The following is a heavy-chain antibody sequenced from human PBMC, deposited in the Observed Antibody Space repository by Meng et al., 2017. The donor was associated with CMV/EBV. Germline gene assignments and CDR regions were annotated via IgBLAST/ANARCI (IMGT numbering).Heavy chain of an antibody. CDR2: IIPIFGTA. J-gene: IGHJ6*02. CDR1: GGTFSSYA. D-gene: IGHD2-2*01. V-gene: IGHV1-69*05. CDR3: ARDGGYCSSTSCSLEEYYYYSMDV. Sequence: SVKVSCKASGGTFSSYAISWVRQAPGQGLEWMGGIIPIFGTANYAQKFQGRVTITTDESTSTAYMELSSLRSEDTAVYYCARDGGYCSSTSCSLEEYYYYSMDVWGQGTTVTVSS.